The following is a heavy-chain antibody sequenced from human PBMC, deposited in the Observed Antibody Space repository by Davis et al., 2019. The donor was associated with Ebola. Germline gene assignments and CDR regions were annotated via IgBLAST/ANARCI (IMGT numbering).Heavy chain of an antibody. CDR1: GITFSRYG. CDR3: ARRLQATAGFDP. Sequence: GESLKISCAASGITFSRYGMHWVRQTPGKGLEWVAFIWFDGRNAHYIDSVKGRFNIFRDNSKNTLYLQMNSLRPEDTATYYCARRLQATAGFDPWGQGTLVTVSS. D-gene: IGHD4-11*01. V-gene: IGHV3-30*02. J-gene: IGHJ5*02. CDR2: IWFDGRNA.